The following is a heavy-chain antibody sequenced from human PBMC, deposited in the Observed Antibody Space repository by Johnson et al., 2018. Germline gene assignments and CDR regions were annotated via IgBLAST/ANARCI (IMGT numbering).Heavy chain of an antibody. CDR3: AKDRMYSSSWYGFFSGMDV. D-gene: IGHD6-13*01. CDR2: ISYDGSNK. J-gene: IGHJ6*02. Sequence: QVQLVQSGGGVVQXGRSLRLXCAASGFTFSSYGMHWVRQAPGKGLEWVAVISYDGSNKYYADSVKGRFTIPRDNSKNTLYLQMNSPGTEDTALYYCAKDRMYSSSWYGFFSGMDVWGQGTTVTVSS. V-gene: IGHV3-30*18. CDR1: GFTFSSYG.